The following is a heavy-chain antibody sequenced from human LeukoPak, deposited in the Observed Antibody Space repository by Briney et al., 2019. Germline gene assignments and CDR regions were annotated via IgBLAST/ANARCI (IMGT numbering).Heavy chain of an antibody. CDR1: GFTFDDYG. CDR3: ARGLLNDFWSGIPGD. CDR2: INCNGGST. D-gene: IGHD3-3*01. V-gene: IGHV3-20*04. Sequence: PGGSLRLSCAASGFTFDDYGMSWVRQAPGKGLEWVSGINCNGGSTGYADSLKGRFTISRDNAKNSLYLQMNSLRAEDTALYYCARGLLNDFWSGIPGDWGQGTLVTVSS. J-gene: IGHJ4*02.